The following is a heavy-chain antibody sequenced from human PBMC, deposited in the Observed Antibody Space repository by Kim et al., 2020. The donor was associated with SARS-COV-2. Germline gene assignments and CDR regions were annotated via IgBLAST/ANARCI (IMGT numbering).Heavy chain of an antibody. J-gene: IGHJ5*02. Sequence: GGSLRLSCAASGFTFSSYGMHWVRQAPGKGLEWVAVIWYDGSNKYYADSVKGRFTISRDNSKNTLYLQMNSLRAEDTAVYYCARGGRDYYGSGSYYHNWFDPWGQGTLVTVSS. CDR1: GFTFSSYG. CDR3: ARGGRDYYGSGSYYHNWFDP. CDR2: IWYDGSNK. V-gene: IGHV3-33*01. D-gene: IGHD3-10*01.